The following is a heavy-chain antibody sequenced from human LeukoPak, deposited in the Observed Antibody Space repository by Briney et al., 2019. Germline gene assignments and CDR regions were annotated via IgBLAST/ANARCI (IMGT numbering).Heavy chain of an antibody. CDR1: GFTFTSYD. D-gene: IGHD3-22*01. Sequence: VASVKVSCKASGFTFTSYDINWVRQAPGQGLEWMGWMNPNSGNTRYAQKVQGRITMTRDTSISTAYMELSRLRSDDTAVYYCARSDSSGYYVYGMDVWGQGTTVTVSS. CDR3: ARSDSSGYYVYGMDV. V-gene: IGHV1-8*01. CDR2: MNPNSGNT. J-gene: IGHJ6*02.